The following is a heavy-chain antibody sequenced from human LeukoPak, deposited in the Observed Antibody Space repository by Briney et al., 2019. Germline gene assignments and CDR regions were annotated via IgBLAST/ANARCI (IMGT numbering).Heavy chain of an antibody. CDR1: GFTFSRYG. J-gene: IGHJ3*02. D-gene: IGHD3-10*01. V-gene: IGHV3-30*03. CDR3: ARGYGSESSAFDI. Sequence: GRSLRLSCAASGFTFSRYGMHWVRQAPGKGLEWVAIMSYDGRNKDYAVSVKGRFTISRDNSKNTLYLQMNSLRAEDTAVYFCARGYGSESSAFDIWGRGTIVTVSS. CDR2: MSYDGRNK.